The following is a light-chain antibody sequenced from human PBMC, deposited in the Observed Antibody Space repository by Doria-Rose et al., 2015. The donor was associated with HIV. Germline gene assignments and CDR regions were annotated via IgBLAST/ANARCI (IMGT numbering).Light chain of an antibody. V-gene: IGKV3-20*01. CDR3: HQYGTSWT. Sequence: LTQSPGTLSLSPGERDTLSCRASQSFSSTYLAWYQQKPGQAPSSLIYDGSTRATGIPDRFSASGSGTDFTLTINRLEPEDFALYYCHQYGTSWTFGQGTKVEI. CDR2: DGS. CDR1: QSFSSTY. J-gene: IGKJ1*01.